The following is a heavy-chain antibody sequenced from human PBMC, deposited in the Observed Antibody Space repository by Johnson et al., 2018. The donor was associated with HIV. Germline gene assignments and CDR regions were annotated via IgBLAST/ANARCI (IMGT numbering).Heavy chain of an antibody. V-gene: IGHV3-66*01. D-gene: IGHD3-10*01. CDR1: GFTVSGNY. J-gene: IGHJ3*02. CDR3: ARDPPSYGSGSYFRAFDI. CDR2: IYSDGST. Sequence: VQLVESGGGLVQPGGSLSLSCAASGFTVSGNYMNWVRQAPGKGLEWVSVIYSDGSTYYADSVQGRFTLSRDNAKNTLYLQMNSLRAEDTAVYYCARDPPSYGSGSYFRAFDIWGQGTMVTVSS.